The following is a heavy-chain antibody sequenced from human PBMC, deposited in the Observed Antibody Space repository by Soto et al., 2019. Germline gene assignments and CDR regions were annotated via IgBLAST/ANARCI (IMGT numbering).Heavy chain of an antibody. V-gene: IGHV4-30-4*01. CDR2: IYSTGSS. D-gene: IGHD2-21*01. Sequence: QVQLQESGPGLVKPSETLSLTCTVSGGSISSGNYYWSWIRQSPGKGLEWIGYIYSTGSSYYNPSLRSRVSMSVDTSKNQFSLNLSSVTAADTAVYFCARDGRQLWWSGRDRFDPWGQGTLVTVSS. CDR1: GGSISSGNYY. CDR3: ARDGRQLWWSGRDRFDP. J-gene: IGHJ5*02.